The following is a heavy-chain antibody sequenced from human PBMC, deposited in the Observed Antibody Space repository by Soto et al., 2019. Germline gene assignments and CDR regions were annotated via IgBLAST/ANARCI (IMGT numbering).Heavy chain of an antibody. CDR3: ASGALLSRDTTLFPLDY. CDR1: GFTFSSYS. V-gene: IGHV3-30*03. CDR2: ISYDGSNK. J-gene: IGHJ4*02. Sequence: PGGSLRLSCAASGFTFSSYSMNWVRQAPGKGLEWVAVISYDGSNKYYADSVKGRFTISRDNSKNTLYLQMNSLRAEDTAVYYCASGALLSRDTTLFPLDYWGQGTLVTVSS. D-gene: IGHD3-10*01.